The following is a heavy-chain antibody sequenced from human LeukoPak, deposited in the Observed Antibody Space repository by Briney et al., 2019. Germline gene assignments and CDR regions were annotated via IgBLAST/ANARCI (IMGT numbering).Heavy chain of an antibody. V-gene: IGHV4-61*02. CDR3: ARDVFDWGYYYYMDV. CDR2: IYTSGST. D-gene: IGHD3-9*01. J-gene: IGHJ6*03. CDR1: GGSISSGSYY. Sequence: SETLSLTCTVSGGSISSGSYYWSWIRQPAGKGLEWIGRIYTSGSTNYNPSLKSRVTISVDTSKNQFSLKLNSVTAADTAVYYCARDVFDWGYYYYMDVWGKGTTVTVSS.